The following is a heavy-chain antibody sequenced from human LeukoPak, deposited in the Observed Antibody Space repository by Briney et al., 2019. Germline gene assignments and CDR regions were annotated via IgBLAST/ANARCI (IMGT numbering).Heavy chain of an antibody. CDR3: ARAKVRSVARYYYDSSGPGY. CDR2: INPNSGGT. Sequence: ASVKVSCKASGYTFTGYYVHWVRQAPGQGLAWMGWINPNSGGTNYAQKFQGRVTMTRDTSISTAYMELSRLRSDDTAVYYCARAKVRSVARYYYDSSGPGYWGQGTLVTVSS. D-gene: IGHD3-22*01. CDR1: GYTFTGYY. V-gene: IGHV1-2*02. J-gene: IGHJ4*02.